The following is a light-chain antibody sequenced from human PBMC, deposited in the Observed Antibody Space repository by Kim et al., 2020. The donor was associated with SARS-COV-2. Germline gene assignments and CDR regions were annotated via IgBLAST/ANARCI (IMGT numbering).Light chain of an antibody. CDR3: QQSCTMPYT. CDR1: QNISIF. V-gene: IGKV1-39*01. Sequence: DIQMTQSPSSLSAFIGDRATISCRASQNISIFVNWYQQIPGKAPKLLIYSASTLQDGVPSRFTGSGSGTDFTLTISSLQPEDFATFFCQQSCTMPYTFGRGTKLEI. J-gene: IGKJ2*01. CDR2: SAS.